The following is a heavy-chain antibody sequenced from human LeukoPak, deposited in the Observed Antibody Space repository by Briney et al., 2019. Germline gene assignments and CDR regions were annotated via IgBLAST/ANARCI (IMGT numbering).Heavy chain of an antibody. CDR1: GFTFSRYW. V-gene: IGHV3-7*01. CDR3: ARESFAARWD. CDR2: IKQDGSQK. Sequence: GGSLRLSCAASGFTFSRYWMSWVRQPPGKGLEWVANIKQDGSQKSYVDSVKGRFTISRDNANNLLYLQMNSLRAEDTAVYYCARESFAARWDWGQGTLVTVSS. J-gene: IGHJ4*02. D-gene: IGHD6-6*01.